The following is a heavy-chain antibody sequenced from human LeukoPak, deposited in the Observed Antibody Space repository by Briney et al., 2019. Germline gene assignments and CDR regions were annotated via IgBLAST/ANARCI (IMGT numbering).Heavy chain of an antibody. CDR1: GYTFTSYY. J-gene: IGHJ5*02. V-gene: IGHV1-46*01. Sequence: SSVKVSCKASGYTFTSYYMHWVRQAPGQGLEWMGIINPSGGSTSYAQKFQGRVTMTRDMSTSTVYMELSSLRSEDTAVYYCARAGGNPGFDPWGQGTLVTVSS. CDR3: ARAGGNPGFDP. CDR2: INPSGGST. D-gene: IGHD4-23*01.